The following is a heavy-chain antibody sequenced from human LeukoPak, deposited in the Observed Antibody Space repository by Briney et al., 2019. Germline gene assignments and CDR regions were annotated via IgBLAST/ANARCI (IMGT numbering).Heavy chain of an antibody. CDR3: GGSGDYGDY. D-gene: IGHD3-22*01. V-gene: IGHV3-74*01. J-gene: IGHJ4*02. Sequence: GGSLRLSCAASGSTFSSYWMHWVRQTPGKGLVWVSRINSDGSTTSYADSVKGRFTISSDKAKSTLYLQMNSLRAEDTAVYYCGGSGDYGDYWGQGSLVTVSS. CDR2: INSDGSTT. CDR1: GSTFSSYW.